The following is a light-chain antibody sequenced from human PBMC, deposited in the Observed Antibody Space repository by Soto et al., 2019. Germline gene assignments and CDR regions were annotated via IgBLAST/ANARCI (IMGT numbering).Light chain of an antibody. CDR2: DAS. V-gene: IGKV1-5*01. CDR1: QSINSW. CDR3: QQYNSYSHT. Sequence: DIQMTQSPSTLSASVGDRVTITCRASQSINSWLAWYQQRPGKAPKLLIYDASSLETGDPSRFSGSGSETEFTLTVSSLQPDDFATYDCQQYNSYSHTFGQGTKLESK. J-gene: IGKJ2*01.